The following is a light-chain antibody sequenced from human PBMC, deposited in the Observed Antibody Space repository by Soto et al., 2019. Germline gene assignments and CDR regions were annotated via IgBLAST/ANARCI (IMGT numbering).Light chain of an antibody. CDR2: WAS. Sequence: DIVMTQSPDSLAVSLGERATINCKSSQSVLYRSNTKNYLAWYQQKPGQPPKLLIYWASTRESGVPDRFSGRGSGKDFTLTISSLQAEDVAVYYCQQYYTNHTFGQGTKLEIK. J-gene: IGKJ2*01. CDR3: QQYYTNHT. V-gene: IGKV4-1*01. CDR1: QSVLYRSNTKNY.